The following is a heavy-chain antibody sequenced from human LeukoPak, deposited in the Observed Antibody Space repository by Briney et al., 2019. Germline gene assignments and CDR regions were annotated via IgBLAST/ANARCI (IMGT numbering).Heavy chain of an antibody. J-gene: IGHJ3*02. CDR1: GYSFTSYW. V-gene: IGHV5-51*01. CDR2: IYPGDSDT. CDR3: AVIYCSSTSCYNVGSAFDI. Sequence: GESLKISCKGSGYSFTSYWIGWVRQMPGKGLEWMGIIYPGDSDTRYSPSFQGQVTISADKSISTAYLQWSSLKASDTAMYYCAVIYCSSTSCYNVGSAFDIWGQGTMVTVSS. D-gene: IGHD2-2*02.